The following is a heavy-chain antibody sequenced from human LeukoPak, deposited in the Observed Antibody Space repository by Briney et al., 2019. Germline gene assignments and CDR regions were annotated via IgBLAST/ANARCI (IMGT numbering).Heavy chain of an antibody. CDR3: ARDNPIAAADDY. J-gene: IGHJ4*02. V-gene: IGHV3-21*01. D-gene: IGHD6-13*01. CDR2: ISSSSSYI. CDR1: GFTFSSYS. Sequence: PGGSLRLSCAASGFTFSSYSMNWVRQAPGKGLEWVSSISSSSSYIYYADSVEGRFTISRDNAKNSLYLQMNSLRAEDTAVYYCARDNPIAAADDYWGQGTLVTASS.